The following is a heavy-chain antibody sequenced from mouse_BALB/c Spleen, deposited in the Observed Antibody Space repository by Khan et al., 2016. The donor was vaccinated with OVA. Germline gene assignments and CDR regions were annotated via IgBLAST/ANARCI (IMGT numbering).Heavy chain of an antibody. CDR3: TRSGYGTFAY. Sequence: QVQLQQSGAELVKPGASVRLSCKASGYTFTSYYLYWVKQRPGQGLEWIGDINPSNGGTNFNEKFKSKATLTVDKSSSTAYMQLSSPTSEDSAVYYCTRSGYGTFAYWGQGTLVTVSA. D-gene: IGHD2-1*01. CDR1: GYTFTSYY. J-gene: IGHJ3*01. CDR2: INPSNGGT. V-gene: IGHV1S81*02.